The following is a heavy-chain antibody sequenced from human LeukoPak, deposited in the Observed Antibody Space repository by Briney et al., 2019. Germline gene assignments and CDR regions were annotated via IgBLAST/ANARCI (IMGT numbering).Heavy chain of an antibody. CDR3: ASRAQWLVREGWFDP. D-gene: IGHD6-19*01. CDR1: GGSISSGSYY. CDR2: IYTSGST. V-gene: IGHV4-61*02. J-gene: IGHJ5*02. Sequence: TSETLSLTCTVSGGSISSGSYYWSWIRQPAGKGLEWIGRIYTSGSTNYNPSLKSRVTISVDTSKNQFSLKLSSVTAADTAVYYCASRAQWLVREGWFDPWGQGTLVTVSS.